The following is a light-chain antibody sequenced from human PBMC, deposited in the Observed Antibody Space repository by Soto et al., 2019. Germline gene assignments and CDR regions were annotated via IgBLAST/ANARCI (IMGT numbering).Light chain of an antibody. Sequence: DIQMTQSPSSLSASVGDRVTITCRASQTITSDLNWYQQRPGKAPKLLIYAASNLQSGVPSRFSGSGSGTHFTLTINSLQPEDFATYYCQQSYSTPWTFGQGTKVDIK. CDR1: QTITSD. V-gene: IGKV1-39*01. CDR3: QQSYSTPWT. CDR2: AAS. J-gene: IGKJ1*01.